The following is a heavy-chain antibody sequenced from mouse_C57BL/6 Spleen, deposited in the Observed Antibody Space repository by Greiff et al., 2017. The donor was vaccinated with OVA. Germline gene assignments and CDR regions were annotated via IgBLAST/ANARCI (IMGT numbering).Heavy chain of an antibody. J-gene: IGHJ3*01. V-gene: IGHV1-52*01. CDR1: GYTFTSYW. Sequence: QVQLQQPGAELVRPGSSVKLSCKASGYTFTSYWMHWVKQRPIQGLEWIGNIDPSDSETHYNQKFKDKATLTVDKSSSTAYMQLSSLTSEDSAVYYWAIYYGSSLFAYWGQGTLVTVSA. CDR2: IDPSDSET. CDR3: AIYYGSSLFAY. D-gene: IGHD1-1*01.